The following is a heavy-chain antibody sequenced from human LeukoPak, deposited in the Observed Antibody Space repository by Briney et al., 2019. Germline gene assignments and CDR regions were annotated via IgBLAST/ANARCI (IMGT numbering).Heavy chain of an antibody. CDR1: GGSISSSSYY. J-gene: IGHJ4*02. Sequence: PSETLSLTCTVSGGSISSSSYYWGWIRQPPGKGLEWIGSIYYSGSTYYNPSLKSRVTISVDTSKNQFSLKLSSVTAADTAVYYCARLPFTYCGDDCYIKYWGQGTLVTVSS. V-gene: IGHV4-39*07. CDR2: IYYSGST. D-gene: IGHD2-21*02. CDR3: ARLPFTYCGDDCYIKY.